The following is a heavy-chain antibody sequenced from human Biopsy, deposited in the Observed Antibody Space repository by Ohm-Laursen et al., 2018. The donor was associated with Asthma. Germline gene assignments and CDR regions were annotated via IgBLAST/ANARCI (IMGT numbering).Heavy chain of an antibody. J-gene: IGHJ6*02. CDR3: ARAGKSDLVGDLDV. V-gene: IGHV3-30*03. D-gene: IGHD3-16*01. Sequence: SLRLSCAASGFTFSTYGMHWVRQAPGKGLEWVAFIAWDGINSNYADSVKGRFTISRDNSRNTLYLQKNSLRADDTAVYYCARAGKSDLVGDLDVWGQGTTVIVS. CDR1: GFTFSTYG. CDR2: IAWDGINS.